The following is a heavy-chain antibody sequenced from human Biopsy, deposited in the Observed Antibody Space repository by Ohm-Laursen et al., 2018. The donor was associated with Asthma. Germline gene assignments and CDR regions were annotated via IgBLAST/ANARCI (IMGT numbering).Heavy chain of an antibody. D-gene: IGHD3-22*01. Sequence: SLRLSCTASGFTVSRDHMFWVRQAPGKSLEWVSVIYSGGTSHTADSVRGRFTISRDFSKNTLHLQMHSLRAEDTAVYYCARGDSSNWSHYYFDYWGQGTLVTVSS. CDR2: IYSGGTS. V-gene: IGHV3-53*01. J-gene: IGHJ4*02. CDR3: ARGDSSNWSHYYFDY. CDR1: GFTVSRDH.